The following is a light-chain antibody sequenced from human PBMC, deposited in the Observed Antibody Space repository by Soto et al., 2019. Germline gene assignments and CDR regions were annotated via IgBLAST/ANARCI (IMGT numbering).Light chain of an antibody. Sequence: PGKRATLSCRASQSISSSYLAWYQQRPGQAPRLLIYGASSRATGIPDRFSGSGSGTDFTLKISRVEAEDVGVYYCMQGTHWPWTFGQGTKVDIK. V-gene: IGKV3D-20*02. J-gene: IGKJ1*01. CDR3: MQGTHWPWT. CDR1: QSISSSY. CDR2: GAS.